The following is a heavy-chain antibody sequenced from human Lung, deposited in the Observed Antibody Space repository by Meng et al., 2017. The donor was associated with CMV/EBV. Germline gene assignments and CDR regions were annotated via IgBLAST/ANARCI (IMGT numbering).Heavy chain of an antibody. D-gene: IGHD3-10*01. CDR3: LRRSGGSV. CDR2: IPHRGSS. J-gene: IGHJ1*01. V-gene: IGHV4-4*02. CDR1: GASITNHNW. Sequence: VQLRESGPALVKPSATLSLTCAVSGASITNHNWWAWVRQPPGKGLEWIGEIPHRGSSAYNPSLKSRVSMSIDKSKNQFSLKLTSVTAADTAVYHCLRRSGGSVWGQGTLVTVSS.